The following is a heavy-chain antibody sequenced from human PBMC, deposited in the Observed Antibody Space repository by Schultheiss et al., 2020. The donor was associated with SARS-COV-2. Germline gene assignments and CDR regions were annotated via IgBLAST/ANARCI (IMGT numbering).Heavy chain of an antibody. V-gene: IGHV4-39*07. CDR2: INHSGST. D-gene: IGHD3-22*01. CDR1: GGSISSSSYY. Sequence: SETLSLTCTVSGGSISSSSYYWGWIRQPPGKGLEWIGEINHSGSTNYNPSLKSRVTISVDTSKNQFSLKLSSVTAADTAVYYCARYYYDSSGHQGDYWGQGTLVTVSS. CDR3: ARYYYDSSGHQGDY. J-gene: IGHJ4*02.